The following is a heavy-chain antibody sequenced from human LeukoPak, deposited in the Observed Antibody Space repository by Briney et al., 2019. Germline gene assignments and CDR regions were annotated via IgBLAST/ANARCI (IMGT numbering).Heavy chain of an antibody. V-gene: IGHV1-46*01. D-gene: IGHD2-2*01. CDR3: ARAPGKRGSEGGSTSPYSFDY. J-gene: IGHJ4*02. CDR2: INPSGGST. CDR1: GYTFTSYY. Sequence: GASVKVSCKASGYTFTSYYMHWVRQAPGQGLEWMGIINPSGGSTSYAQKFQGRVTMTRDTSTSTVYMELSNLRSEDTAVYYCARAPGKRGSEGGSTSPYSFDYWGQGTLVTVSS.